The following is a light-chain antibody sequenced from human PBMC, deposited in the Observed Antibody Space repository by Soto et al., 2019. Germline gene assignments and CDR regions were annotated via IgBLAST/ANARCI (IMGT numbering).Light chain of an antibody. CDR1: SSDIGSYNR. CDR2: EVN. V-gene: IGLV2-18*02. J-gene: IGLJ1*01. CDR3: NSFTTSSTYV. Sequence: QSARTQPPSVSLSPGQSITISCTGTSSDIGSYNRVSWYQQPPGTAPKLIIYEVNNRPSGVPDRFSGSKSGNTASLTISGLQAEDEADYYCNSFTTSSTYVFGTGTKVTVL.